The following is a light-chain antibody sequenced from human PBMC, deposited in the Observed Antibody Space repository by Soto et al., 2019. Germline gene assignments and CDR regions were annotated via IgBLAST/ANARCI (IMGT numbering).Light chain of an antibody. CDR2: GAS. V-gene: IGKV3-20*01. CDR3: QQYGSSLLIT. J-gene: IGKJ4*01. CDR1: QSVSSSY. Sequence: EIVLPQSPGTLSLSPGERATLSCRASQSVSSSYLAWYQQKPGQAPRLLIYGASSRATGIPDRFSGSGSGTDFTLTISRLEPEDFAVYYGQQYGSSLLITFGGGTKVEIK.